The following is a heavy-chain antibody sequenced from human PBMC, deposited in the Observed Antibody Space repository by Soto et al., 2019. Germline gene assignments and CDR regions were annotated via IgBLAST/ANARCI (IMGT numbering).Heavy chain of an antibody. CDR2: ISGSGGST. Sequence: LRLSCAASGFTFSSYAMSWVRQAPGKGLEWVSAISGSGGSTYYADSVKGRFTISRDNSKNTLYLQMNSLRAEDTAVYYCAKTRLPHYYYGMDVWGQGTTVTVSS. CDR3: AKTRLPHYYYGMDV. D-gene: IGHD6-25*01. J-gene: IGHJ6*02. CDR1: GFTFSSYA. V-gene: IGHV3-23*01.